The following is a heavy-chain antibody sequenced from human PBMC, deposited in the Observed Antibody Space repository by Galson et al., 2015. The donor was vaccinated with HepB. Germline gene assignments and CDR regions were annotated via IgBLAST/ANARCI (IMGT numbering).Heavy chain of an antibody. V-gene: IGHV3-23*01. J-gene: IGHJ4*02. CDR3: AKNYDSSGYYRPGFDY. CDR2: ISGSGGST. D-gene: IGHD3-22*01. Sequence: SLRLSCAASGFTFSSYAMSWVRQAPGKGLEWVSAISGSGGSTYYADSVKGRFTISRDNSKNTLYLQMNSLRAEDTAVYYCAKNYDSSGYYRPGFDYWGQGTLVTVSS. CDR1: GFTFSSYA.